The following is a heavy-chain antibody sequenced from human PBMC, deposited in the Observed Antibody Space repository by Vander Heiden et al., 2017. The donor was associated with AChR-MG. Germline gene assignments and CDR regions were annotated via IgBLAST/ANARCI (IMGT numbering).Heavy chain of an antibody. CDR2: IDYSGGI. CDR1: GCSISSYY. J-gene: IGHJ3*02. CDR3: ARNQPTENYGFWSGYYTPHAAFDI. D-gene: IGHD3-3*01. V-gene: IGHV4-59*01. Sequence: QVQLQESGPGLVKPSETLSLTCTVSGCSISSYYWSWRRQRPGKGLEWIGYIDYSGGINYNHSLKSRATISVDTSKSQFSLKLSSVTAADTTVYYCARNQPTENYGFWSGYYTPHAAFDIWGQGTMVTVSS.